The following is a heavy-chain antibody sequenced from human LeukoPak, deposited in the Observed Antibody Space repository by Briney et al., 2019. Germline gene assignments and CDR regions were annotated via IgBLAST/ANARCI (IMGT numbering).Heavy chain of an antibody. Sequence: SETLSLTCTVSSGSISSYYWSWIRQPAGKGLEWIGRIYTSGSTNYNPSLKSRVTMSVDTSKNQFSLKLSSVTAADTAVYYCARAPIEYSSSSWFDPWGQGTLVTVSS. CDR1: SGSISSYY. CDR3: ARAPIEYSSSSWFDP. D-gene: IGHD6-6*01. CDR2: IYTSGST. V-gene: IGHV4-4*07. J-gene: IGHJ5*02.